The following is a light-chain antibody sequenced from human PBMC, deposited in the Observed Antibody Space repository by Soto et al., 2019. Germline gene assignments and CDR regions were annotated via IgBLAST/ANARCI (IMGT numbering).Light chain of an antibody. CDR1: DIGTKS. V-gene: IGLV3-21*02. CDR2: DDS. CDR3: HLWDNTSDQPV. J-gene: IGLJ2*01. Sequence: SYELTQPPSVSVTQGQTARIPCGGNDIGTKSVHWYQQKPDQSPVLVVYDDSDRPSGIPERFSGSNSGNAATLTISRVEAGDEADYYCHLWDNTSDQPVFGGGTKLTVL.